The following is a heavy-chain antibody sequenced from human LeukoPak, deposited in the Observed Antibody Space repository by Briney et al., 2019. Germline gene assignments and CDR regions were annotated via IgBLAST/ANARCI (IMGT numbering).Heavy chain of an antibody. CDR2: ISGSGGST. Sequence: GGSLRLSCAASGFTFSSYAMSWVRQAPGKGLEWVSGISGSGGSTYYADSVKGRFTISRDNSKNTLYLQMNSLRAEDTAVYYCAKDRGESDAFDIWGQGTMVTVSS. J-gene: IGHJ3*02. CDR3: AKDRGESDAFDI. V-gene: IGHV3-23*01. CDR1: GFTFSSYA.